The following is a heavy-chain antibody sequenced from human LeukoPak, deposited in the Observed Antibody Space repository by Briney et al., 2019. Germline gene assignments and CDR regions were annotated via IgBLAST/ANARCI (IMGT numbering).Heavy chain of an antibody. CDR2: ISGSGGST. V-gene: IGHV3-23*01. D-gene: IGHD6-13*01. CDR3: AKDAGGPGDY. J-gene: IGHJ4*02. CDR1: GFTFSSYA. Sequence: GGSLRLSCAASGFTFSSYAMRRVRQAPGKGLEWVSAISGSGGSTYYADSVKGRFTISRDNSKNTLYLQMNSLRAEDTAVFYCAKDAGGPGDYWGQGTLVTVSS.